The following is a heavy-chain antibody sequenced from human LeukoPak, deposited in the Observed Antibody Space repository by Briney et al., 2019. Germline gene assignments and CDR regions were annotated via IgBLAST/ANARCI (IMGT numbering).Heavy chain of an antibody. D-gene: IGHD1-26*01. Sequence: PGGSLRLSCAASGFTFSSYAMHWVRQAPGKGLEWVAVISYDGSNKYYADSVKGRFTISRDNSKNTLYLQMNSLRAEDTAVYYCAREGWELLDFDYWGQGTLVTVSS. V-gene: IGHV3-30-3*01. CDR3: AREGWELLDFDY. J-gene: IGHJ4*02. CDR2: ISYDGSNK. CDR1: GFTFSSYA.